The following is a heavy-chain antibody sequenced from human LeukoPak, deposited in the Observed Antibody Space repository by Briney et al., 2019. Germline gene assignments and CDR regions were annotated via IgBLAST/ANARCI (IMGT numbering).Heavy chain of an antibody. D-gene: IGHD1-14*01. CDR2: LNPKTGGT. Sequence: WASVKVSCKAAGYTFTGYYLHWVRQAPGQGLEWMGWLNPKTGGTSYAQKFQGRVTMTRDTSISTVNMELSRLTSDDTAVYYCARATDENDHWGQGTLVTVSS. CDR3: ARATDENDH. V-gene: IGHV1-2*02. CDR1: GYTFTGYY. J-gene: IGHJ4*02.